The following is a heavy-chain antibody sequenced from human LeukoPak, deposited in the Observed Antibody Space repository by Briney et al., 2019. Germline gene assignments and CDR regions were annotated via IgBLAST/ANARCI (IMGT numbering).Heavy chain of an antibody. CDR3: AKSDDFGELSTPLDY. Sequence: PGGSLRLSCAASGFTFSSYAMSWVRQAPGKGLEWVSAISGRGGSTYYADSVKGRFTISRDNSKNTLYLQMNSLRAEDTAVYYCAKSDDFGELSTPLDYWGQGTLVTVSS. D-gene: IGHD3-10*01. V-gene: IGHV3-23*01. J-gene: IGHJ4*02. CDR2: ISGRGGST. CDR1: GFTFSSYA.